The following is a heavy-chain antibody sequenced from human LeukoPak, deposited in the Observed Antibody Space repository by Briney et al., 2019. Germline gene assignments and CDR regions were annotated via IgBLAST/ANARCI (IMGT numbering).Heavy chain of an antibody. Sequence: SVKVSCKASGGTFSGYAISWVRQAPGQGLEWMGGIIPIFGTANYAQKFQGRVTITADESTSTAYMELSSLRSEDTAVYYCARGPYCGGDSYSSYYYYYYGMDVWGQGTTVTVSS. V-gene: IGHV1-69*13. D-gene: IGHD2-21*02. CDR3: ARGPYCGGDSYSSYYYYYYGMDV. J-gene: IGHJ6*02. CDR1: GGTFSGYA. CDR2: IIPIFGTA.